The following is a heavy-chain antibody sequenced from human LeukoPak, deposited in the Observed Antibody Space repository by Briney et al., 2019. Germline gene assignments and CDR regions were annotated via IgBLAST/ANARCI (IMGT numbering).Heavy chain of an antibody. J-gene: IGHJ4*02. Sequence: ASVKVSCKVSGYTLTELSMHWVRQAPGKGLEWMGGFDPEDGETIYAQKFQGRVTMTEDTSTDTAYMKLSSLRSEDTAVYYCATGLRYYYDSSGYSLDYWGQGTLVTVSS. D-gene: IGHD3-22*01. V-gene: IGHV1-24*01. CDR2: FDPEDGET. CDR1: GYTLTELS. CDR3: ATGLRYYYDSSGYSLDY.